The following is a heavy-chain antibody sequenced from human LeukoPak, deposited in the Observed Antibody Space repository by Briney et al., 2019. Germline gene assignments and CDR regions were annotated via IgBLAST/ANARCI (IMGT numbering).Heavy chain of an antibody. CDR2: IYHGSA. Sequence: SEILSLTCTVSDDSVSSIRYYWTWIRQPPGKGLEWIGYIYHGSATYNPSLESRVTLSMDTSKNQYSLKMTSVTAADTAVYYCAREGGRQWLVSGALDSWGQGTLVTVSS. CDR1: DDSVSSIRYY. V-gene: IGHV4-61*01. CDR3: AREGGRQWLVSGALDS. J-gene: IGHJ5*01. D-gene: IGHD6-19*01.